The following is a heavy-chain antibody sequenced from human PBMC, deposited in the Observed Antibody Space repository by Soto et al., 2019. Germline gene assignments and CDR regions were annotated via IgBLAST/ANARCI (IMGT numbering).Heavy chain of an antibody. J-gene: IGHJ4*02. V-gene: IGHV1-69*13. D-gene: IGHD3-22*01. CDR1: GGTFSSYA. CDR2: IIPIFGTA. Sequence: SVKVSCKASGGTFSSYAISWVRQAPGQGLEWMGGIIPIFGTANYAQKFQGRVTITADESTSTAYMELSSLRSEDTAVYYCARDPLHYYDSSGYYDWVDYWGQGTLVTVSS. CDR3: ARDPLHYYDSSGYYDWVDY.